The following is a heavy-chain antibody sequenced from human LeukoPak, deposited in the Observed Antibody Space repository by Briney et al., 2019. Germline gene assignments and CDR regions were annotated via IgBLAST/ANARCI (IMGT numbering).Heavy chain of an antibody. Sequence: TLSLTCTVSGGSISSGGYYWSCVRQHPGKGLEWNGYIYYSGSTYYNPSLKSRVTISVDTSKNQFSLKLSTVTAADTAVYYCARRPATRFSGNWFDPWGQGTLVTVSS. CDR1: GGSISSGGYY. CDR2: IYYSGST. J-gene: IGHJ5*02. D-gene: IGHD1-1*01. V-gene: IGHV4-31*02. CDR3: ARRPATRFSGNWFDP.